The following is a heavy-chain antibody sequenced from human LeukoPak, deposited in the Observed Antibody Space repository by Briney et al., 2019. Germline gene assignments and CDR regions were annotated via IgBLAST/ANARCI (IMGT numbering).Heavy chain of an antibody. V-gene: IGHV4-59*01. J-gene: IGHJ4*02. D-gene: IGHD6-19*01. CDR2: IYYSGST. CDR3: ARSIQYSSGWYSSPGHFDY. Sequence: SETLSLTCTVSGGSISSYYWSWIRQPPGKGLEWIGYIYYSGSTNYNPSLKSRVTISVDTSKNQFSLKLSSVTAADTAVYYCARSIQYSSGWYSSPGHFDYWGQGTLVTVSS. CDR1: GGSISSYY.